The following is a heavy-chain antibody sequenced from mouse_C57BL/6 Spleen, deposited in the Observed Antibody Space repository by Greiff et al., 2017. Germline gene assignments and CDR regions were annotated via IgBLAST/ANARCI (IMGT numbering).Heavy chain of an antibody. Sequence: QVQLQQPGAELVMPGASVKLSCKASGYTFTSYWMHWVKQRPGQGLEWIGAIDPSDSYTNYNQKFKGKSTLTVDKSSSTAYMQLSSLTSEDSAVYYCARVYSHAMDYWGQGTSVTVSS. CDR3: ARVYSHAMDY. J-gene: IGHJ4*01. V-gene: IGHV1-69*01. CDR1: GYTFTSYW. CDR2: IDPSDSYT. D-gene: IGHD2-1*01.